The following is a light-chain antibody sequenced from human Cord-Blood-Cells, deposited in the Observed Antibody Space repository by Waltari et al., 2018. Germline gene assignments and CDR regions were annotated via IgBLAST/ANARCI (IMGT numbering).Light chain of an antibody. J-gene: IGLJ2*01. CDR2: EDN. V-gene: IGLV6-57*01. Sequence: NFMLTQPHSLSGSPGKTVTIRYTRSRASIASNYVQFYQQRPGSSPTTVIYEDNQRPSGVPDRFSGSIESSSNSASLTISGLKTEDEADYYCQSYDSSNVVFGGGTKLTVL. CDR3: QSYDSSNVV. CDR1: RASIASNY.